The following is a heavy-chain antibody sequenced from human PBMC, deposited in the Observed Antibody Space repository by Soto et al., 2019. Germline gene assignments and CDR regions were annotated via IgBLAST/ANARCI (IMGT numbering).Heavy chain of an antibody. CDR1: GGSISGYY. J-gene: IGHJ4*02. D-gene: IGHD6-6*01. CDR2: IYYSGST. Sequence: SETLSLTCTVPGGSISGYYWSWIRQPPGKGLEWIGYIYYSGSTNYNPSLKSRVTISVDTSRTQFSLKVKSVTAADTAVYYCERERIGGRLLDYWGQGIQVTVSS. CDR3: ERERIGGRLLDY. V-gene: IGHV4-59*01.